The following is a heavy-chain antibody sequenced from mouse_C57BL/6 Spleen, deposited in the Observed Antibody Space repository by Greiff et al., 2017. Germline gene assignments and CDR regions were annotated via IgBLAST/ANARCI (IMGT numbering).Heavy chain of an antibody. J-gene: IGHJ4*01. Sequence: QVQLQQSDAELVKPGASVKISCKVSGYTFTDHTIHWMKQRPEQGLEWIGYIYPRDGSTKYTEKFKGKATLTADKSSSTAYMQRNSLTSEDSAVYFCADYGNHYYAMDYWGQGTSVTVSS. CDR1: GYTFTDHT. CDR2: IYPRDGST. D-gene: IGHD2-1*01. V-gene: IGHV1-78*01. CDR3: ADYGNHYYAMDY.